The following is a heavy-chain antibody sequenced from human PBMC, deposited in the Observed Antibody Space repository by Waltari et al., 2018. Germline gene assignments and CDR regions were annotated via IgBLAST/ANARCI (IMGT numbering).Heavy chain of an antibody. CDR1: GGSITSTSHY. D-gene: IGHD5-12*01. V-gene: IGHV4-39*01. J-gene: IGHJ3*01. CDR2: MSYSGAT. CDR3: ATYIGASVGTAAFDV. Sequence: QLQLQESGPGLVKPSETLSLTCSVSGGSITSTSHYWGWIRQPPGQGLEWIGTMSYSGATDSSPSLKSRVTISRDTSKNQLSLKLGSVTAADTAVYYCATYIGASVGTAAFDVWGQGTMVTVSS.